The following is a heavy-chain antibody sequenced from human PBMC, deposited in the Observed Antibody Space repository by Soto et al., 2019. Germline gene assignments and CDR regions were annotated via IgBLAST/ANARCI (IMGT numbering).Heavy chain of an antibody. Sequence: ASVKVSCKASGYTFTSYGISRVRQAPGQGLEWMGWISAYNGNTNYAQKLQGRVTMTTDTSTSTAYMELRSLRSDDTAVYYCAKTEAVVAVDVYPRGFDSWRQGTLVTVSS. CDR2: ISAYNGNT. CDR1: GYTFTSYG. V-gene: IGHV1-18*01. CDR3: AKTEAVVAVDVYPRGFDS. D-gene: IGHD2-15*01. J-gene: IGHJ5*02.